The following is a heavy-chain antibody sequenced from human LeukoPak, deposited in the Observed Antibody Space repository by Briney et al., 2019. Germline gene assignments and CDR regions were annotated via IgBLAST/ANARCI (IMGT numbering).Heavy chain of an antibody. CDR1: GITFRNYG. CDR3: ASITAMAFDY. CDR2: IRYDGSDK. V-gene: IGHV3-30*02. J-gene: IGHJ4*02. D-gene: IGHD5-18*01. Sequence: PGGALRLSCAASGITFRNYGIPWVRQAPGKGLEWVAFIRYDGSDKYYADYVEGGFTISRDNSKHTLYLQMNSLRAEDTAVYYCASITAMAFDYWGQGTLVTVSS.